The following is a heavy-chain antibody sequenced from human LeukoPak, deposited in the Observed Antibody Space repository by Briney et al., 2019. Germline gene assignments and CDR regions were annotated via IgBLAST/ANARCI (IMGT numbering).Heavy chain of an antibody. J-gene: IGHJ4*02. D-gene: IGHD3-10*01. CDR2: ISGRGDYT. V-gene: IGHV3-23*01. CDR1: GFTFSSYA. CDR3: VKRVDGSGSYYIDY. Sequence: GGSLRLSCAASGFTFSSYAMTWVRQAPGRGLEWVSAISGRGDYTFYADSVKGRFTISRDNSKNTLYLQMNSLRAEDTALYYCVKRVDGSGSYYIDYWGQGTLVTVSS.